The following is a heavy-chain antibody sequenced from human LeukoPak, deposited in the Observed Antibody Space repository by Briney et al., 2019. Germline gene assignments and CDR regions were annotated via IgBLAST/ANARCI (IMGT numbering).Heavy chain of an antibody. CDR1: GYTFTSYY. Sequence: ASVKVSCKASGYTFTSYYMHWVRQAPGQGLEWMGIINPSGGSTSYAQKFQGRVTMTRDTSTSTVYMELSSLRSEDTAVYYSARTSLRSDLPYYYYGMDVWGQGTTVTVSS. D-gene: IGHD3-16*01. V-gene: IGHV1-46*01. CDR3: ARTSLRSDLPYYYYGMDV. CDR2: INPSGGST. J-gene: IGHJ6*02.